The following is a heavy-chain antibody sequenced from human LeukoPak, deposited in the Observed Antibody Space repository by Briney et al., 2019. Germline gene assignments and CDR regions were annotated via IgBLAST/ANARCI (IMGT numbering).Heavy chain of an antibody. Sequence: SETLSLTCAVYGGSFSGYYWSWIRQPPGKGLEWIREINHSGSTNYNPSLKSRVTISVDTSKNQFSLKLSSATAADTAVYYCARGQRLRWERIYFQHWGRGTLVTVSS. CDR1: GGSFSGYY. V-gene: IGHV4-34*01. CDR2: INHSGST. D-gene: IGHD4-23*01. CDR3: ARGQRLRWERIYFQH. J-gene: IGHJ1*01.